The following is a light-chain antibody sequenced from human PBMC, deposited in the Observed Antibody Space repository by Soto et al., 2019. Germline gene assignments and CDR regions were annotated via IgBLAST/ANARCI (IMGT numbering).Light chain of an antibody. V-gene: IGLV1-40*01. CDR2: GNT. J-gene: IGLJ3*02. CDR1: SSNIGAGHD. Sequence: QPVLTQPPSVSGAPGQRVTISCTGSSSNIGAGHDVHWYQQVPGTAPKLLVSGNTNRPSGVPDRFSGSNSGTSASLAITGLQAEDEADYDCQSFDSSLNGWVFGGGTKLTVL. CDR3: QSFDSSLNGWV.